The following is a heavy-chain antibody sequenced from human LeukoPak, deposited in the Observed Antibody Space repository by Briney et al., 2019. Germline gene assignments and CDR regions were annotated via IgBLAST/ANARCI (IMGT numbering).Heavy chain of an antibody. J-gene: IGHJ5*02. CDR2: IIPIFGTA. Sequence: SVKVSCKASGGTFSSYAISWVRQAPGQGLEWMGGIIPIFGTANYAQKFQGRVTITANESTSTAYMELSSLRSEDTAVYYCARESVAGKRFDPWGQGTLVTVSS. V-gene: IGHV1-69*13. CDR1: GGTFSSYA. CDR3: ARESVAGKRFDP. D-gene: IGHD6-19*01.